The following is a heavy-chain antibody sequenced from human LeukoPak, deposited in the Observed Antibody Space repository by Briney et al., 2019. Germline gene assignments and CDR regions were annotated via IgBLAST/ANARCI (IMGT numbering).Heavy chain of an antibody. J-gene: IGHJ6*03. Sequence: SETLSLTCTVASGSISSVRYEWSGPRQPAGRGLEGIPLIYATGGTHNNPCPETRGTITADTSKNQFSLKLSSVAAADTAVYYGARDRRGYCSSASCYRDMDVWGKGTTVTVSS. CDR2: IYATGGT. CDR1: SGSISSVRYE. V-gene: IGHV4-61*02. D-gene: IGHD2-2*02. CDR3: ARDRRGYCSSASCYRDMDV.